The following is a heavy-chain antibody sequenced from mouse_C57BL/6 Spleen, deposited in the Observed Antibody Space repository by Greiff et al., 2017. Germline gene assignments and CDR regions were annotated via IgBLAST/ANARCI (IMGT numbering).Heavy chain of an antibody. Sequence: QVQLQQPGAELVKPGASVKLSCKASGYTFTSYWMHWVKQRPGQGLAWIGMIHPNSGSTNYNEKFKSKATLTVDTSSRTAYMQLSSLTSEDSAVYYCASRYGYEWDKGYWGQGTTVTVSS. CDR3: ASRYGYEWDKGY. CDR1: GYTFTSYW. J-gene: IGHJ4*01. D-gene: IGHD2-2*01. CDR2: IHPNSGST. V-gene: IGHV1-64*01.